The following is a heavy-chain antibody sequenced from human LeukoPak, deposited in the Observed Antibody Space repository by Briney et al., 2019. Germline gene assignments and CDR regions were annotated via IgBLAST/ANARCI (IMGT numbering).Heavy chain of an antibody. D-gene: IGHD3-22*01. Sequence: SETLSLTCTVSGYSISSGYYWGWIRQPPGKGLEWIGSIYHSGSTYYNPSLKSRVTISVDTSKNQFSLKLSSVTAADTAVYYCARGRYYYDSSGYSDAFDIWGQGTMVTVSS. CDR2: IYHSGST. V-gene: IGHV4-38-2*02. CDR1: GYSISSGYY. J-gene: IGHJ3*02. CDR3: ARGRYYYDSSGYSDAFDI.